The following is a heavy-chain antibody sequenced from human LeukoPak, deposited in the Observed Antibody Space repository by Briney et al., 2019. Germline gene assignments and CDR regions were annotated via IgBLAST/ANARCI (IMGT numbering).Heavy chain of an antibody. CDR3: ARDHYYGSGRDWFDP. J-gene: IGHJ5*02. CDR2: INPNSGGT. V-gene: IGHV1-2*02. Sequence: GASVKVSCKASGYTFTGYYMHWVRQAPGQGLEWMGWINPNSGGTNYAQKFQGRVTMTRDTSTSTVYMELSSLRSEDTAVYYCARDHYYGSGRDWFDPWGQGTLVTVSS. CDR1: GYTFTGYY. D-gene: IGHD3-10*01.